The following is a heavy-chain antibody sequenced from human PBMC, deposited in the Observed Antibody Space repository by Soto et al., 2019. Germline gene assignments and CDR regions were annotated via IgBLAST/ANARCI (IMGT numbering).Heavy chain of an antibody. CDR1: GGSISSSSYY. Sequence: PSETLSLTCTVSGGSISSSSYYWGWIRQPPGKGLEWIGTIYYSVSTYYNPSLQSRVTISVDTSKNQFSLKLSSVTAADTAVYYCASPKIAFYNWFDPWGQGTLVTVSS. CDR2: IYYSVST. V-gene: IGHV4-39*01. J-gene: IGHJ5*02. CDR3: ASPKIAFYNWFDP. D-gene: IGHD3-3*02.